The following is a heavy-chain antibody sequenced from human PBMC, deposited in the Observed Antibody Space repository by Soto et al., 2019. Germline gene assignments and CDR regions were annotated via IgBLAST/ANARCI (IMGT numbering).Heavy chain of an antibody. V-gene: IGHV4-34*01. CDR3: ARGGFRGYCXGGSCYSRANYYYGMDI. CDR1: GGSFSCYY. D-gene: IGHD2-15*01. J-gene: IGHJ6*04. CDR2: INHSGST. Sequence: PSETLSLTCAVYGGSFSCYYWSWIRQPPGKGLERIGEINHSGSTNYNPSLKSRVTISVDTSKNQFSLKLSSVTAADTAVYDCARGGFRGYCXGGSCYSRANYYYGMDIWGAGTTVTVSS.